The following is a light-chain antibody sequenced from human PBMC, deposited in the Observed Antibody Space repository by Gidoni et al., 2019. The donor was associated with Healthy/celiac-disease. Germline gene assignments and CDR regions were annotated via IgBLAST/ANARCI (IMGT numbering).Light chain of an antibody. CDR2: QDS. J-gene: IGLJ2*01. V-gene: IGLV3-1*01. CDR3: QAWDSSVV. CDR1: KLGDKY. Sequence: ELTQPPSVSVSPGQTASITCSGDKLGDKYACWYQQKPGQSPVLVIYQDSKRPSGIPERFSGSNSGNTATLTISGTQAMDEADYYCQAWDSSVVFGGGTKLTVL.